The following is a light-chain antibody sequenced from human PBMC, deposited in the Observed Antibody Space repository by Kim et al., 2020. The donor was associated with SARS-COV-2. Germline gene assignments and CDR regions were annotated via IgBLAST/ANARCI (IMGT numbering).Light chain of an antibody. J-gene: IGLJ2*01. Sequence: SVALRQTARITCRGDSFGSHYLHWSPQTPAQAPVLVIYLHYTRPSGLPERFSGSDSGTPATLTIRGAQPGDEADYYCQVWDSSTVVFGGGTKLTVL. V-gene: IGLV3-9*01. CDR1: SFGSHY. CDR2: LHY. CDR3: QVWDSSTVV.